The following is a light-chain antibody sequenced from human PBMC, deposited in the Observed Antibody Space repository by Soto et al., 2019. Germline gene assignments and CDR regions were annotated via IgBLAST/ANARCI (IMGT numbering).Light chain of an antibody. CDR3: QQSYTTPWT. V-gene: IGKV1-39*01. Sequence: DIQMTQSPSSLSASVGDRVIITCRASQGITIYLNWYQHKPGKAPKLLVYGASILQSGVPSRFSGSGSGTDFTLTISSLQPEDFATYYCQQSYTTPWTFGQGTKVEIK. CDR1: QGITIY. J-gene: IGKJ1*01. CDR2: GAS.